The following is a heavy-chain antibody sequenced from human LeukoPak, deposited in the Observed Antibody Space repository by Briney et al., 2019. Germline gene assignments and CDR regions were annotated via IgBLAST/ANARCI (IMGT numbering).Heavy chain of an antibody. CDR1: GGTFSSYA. Sequence: SVKVSCKASGGTFSSYAISWVRQAPGQGLEWMGGIIPIFGTANYAQKFQGRVTITTDESTSTAYMELSSLRSEDTAVYYCASSGGTDMDYFDYWGQGDLGTVSS. V-gene: IGHV1-69*05. CDR2: IIPIFGTA. D-gene: IGHD5-18*01. CDR3: ASSGGTDMDYFDY. J-gene: IGHJ4*02.